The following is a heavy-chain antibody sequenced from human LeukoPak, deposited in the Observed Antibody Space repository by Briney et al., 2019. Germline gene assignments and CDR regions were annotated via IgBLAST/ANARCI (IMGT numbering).Heavy chain of an antibody. D-gene: IGHD5-12*01. CDR3: ARDGQSGYDFGVDY. Sequence: ASVKVSCTASGYTFTSYGISWVRQAPGQGLEWMGWISAYNGNTNYAQKLQGRVTMTTDTSTSTAYMELRSLRSDDTAVYCCARDGQSGYDFGVDYWGQGTLVTVSS. J-gene: IGHJ4*02. V-gene: IGHV1-18*01. CDR2: ISAYNGNT. CDR1: GYTFTSYG.